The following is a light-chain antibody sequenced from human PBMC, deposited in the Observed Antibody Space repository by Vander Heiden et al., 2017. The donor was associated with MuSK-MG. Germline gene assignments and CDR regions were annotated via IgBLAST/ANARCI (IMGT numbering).Light chain of an antibody. CDR2: LGS. J-gene: IGKJ2*01. CDR3: MQARQTPPVMYT. V-gene: IGKV2-28*01. CDR1: QSLLHSNGYNF. Sequence: DIVMTQSPLSLPVTPGEPASISCRSSQSLLHSNGYNFLDWYLQKPGQSPQLLIYLGSNRASGVPDRFSGSGSGTDFTLKISRVEAEDVGVYYCMQARQTPPVMYTFGQGTKLEIK.